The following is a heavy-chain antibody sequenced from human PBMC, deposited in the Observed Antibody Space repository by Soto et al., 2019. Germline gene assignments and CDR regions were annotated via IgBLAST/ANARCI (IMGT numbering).Heavy chain of an antibody. CDR2: VSAGGSRA. D-gene: IGHD2-21*02. CDR3: AKGERVMTATSFDS. V-gene: IGHV3-23*01. Sequence: HPGGSLRLSCAASGVTLSSFAIGWVRQAPGEGLDLVSVVSAGGSRASYANSVRDRFTTSRDNSTNILFLQMNSLSAEGTAVYYFAKGERVMTATSFDSGGQGALVTAPQ. CDR1: GVTLSSFA. J-gene: IGHJ4*02.